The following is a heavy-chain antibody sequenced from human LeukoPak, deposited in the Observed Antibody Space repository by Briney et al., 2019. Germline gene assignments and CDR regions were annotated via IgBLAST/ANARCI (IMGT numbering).Heavy chain of an antibody. Sequence: PGGSLRLSCAASGFTLSNYWTHWVRQAPGKGLVWVSRIKSDGTNTNYADSVRGRFTISRDNATSTVYLQMNSLRVEDTAIYYCARDLLRGLDSWGQGILVTVSS. V-gene: IGHV3-74*01. D-gene: IGHD3-10*01. CDR1: GFTLSNYW. CDR2: IKSDGTNT. J-gene: IGHJ4*02. CDR3: ARDLLRGLDS.